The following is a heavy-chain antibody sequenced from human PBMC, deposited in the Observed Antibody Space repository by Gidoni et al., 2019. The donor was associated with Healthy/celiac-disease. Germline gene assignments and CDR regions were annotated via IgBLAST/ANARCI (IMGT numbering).Heavy chain of an antibody. Sequence: GAEVKKPGASVRFPARHLDTPSPATICTGCDRPPGQGLEWMGIINPSGGSTSYAQKFQGRVTMTRDTSTSTVYMELSSLRSEDTAVYYCARSIGYYYDSSGYYLTDDAFDIWGQGTMVTVSS. J-gene: IGHJ3*02. CDR1: DTPSPAT. V-gene: IGHV1-46*03. CDR2: INPSGGST. CDR3: ARSIGYYYDSSGYYLTDDAFDI. D-gene: IGHD3-22*01.